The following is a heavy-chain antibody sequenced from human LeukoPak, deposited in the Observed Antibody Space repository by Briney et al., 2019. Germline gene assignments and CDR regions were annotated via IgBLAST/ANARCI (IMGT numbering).Heavy chain of an antibody. CDR2: INHSGST. CDR1: GGSFSGYY. J-gene: IGHJ2*01. V-gene: IGHV4-34*01. Sequence: PSETLSLTCAVYGGSFSGYYWSWIRQPPGRGLEWIGEINHSGSTNYNPSLKSRVTISVDTSKNQFSLKLSSVTAADTAVYYCARVSASSDIYSFWYFDLWGRGTLVTVSS. CDR3: ARVSASSDIYSFWYFDL. D-gene: IGHD6-25*01.